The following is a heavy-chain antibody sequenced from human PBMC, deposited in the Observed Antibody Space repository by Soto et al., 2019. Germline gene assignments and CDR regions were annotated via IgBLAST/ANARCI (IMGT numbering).Heavy chain of an antibody. CDR3: ARGLAALPGFAFDF. D-gene: IGHD6-6*01. CDR2: IYWNDDK. V-gene: IGHV2-5*01. CDR1: GISLSTSGVG. J-gene: IGHJ3*01. Sequence: QITLKGSGPTLVKPTQTLTLTCTLSGISLSTSGVGLGWIRQTPGKALEWLALIYWNDDKHYSPSLKSRHTIPKDTSKTQAVLTRTNMDPVDTGTYCWARGLAALPGFAFDFWGQGTVVTVSS.